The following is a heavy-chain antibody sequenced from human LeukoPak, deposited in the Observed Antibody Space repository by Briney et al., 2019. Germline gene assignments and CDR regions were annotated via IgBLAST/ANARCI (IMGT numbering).Heavy chain of an antibody. CDR2: ISGSGGIT. CDR3: AKGGWGPAALPFDY. J-gene: IGHJ4*02. V-gene: IGHV3-23*01. CDR1: GFTFSSYA. Sequence: TGGSLRLSCAASGFTFSSYAMSWVRQAPGKGLEWVSGISGSGGITYYADSVKGRFTISRDNSKNTLYLQMNSLRAEDTAVYYCAKGGWGPAALPFDYWGQGTLVTVSS. D-gene: IGHD2-2*01.